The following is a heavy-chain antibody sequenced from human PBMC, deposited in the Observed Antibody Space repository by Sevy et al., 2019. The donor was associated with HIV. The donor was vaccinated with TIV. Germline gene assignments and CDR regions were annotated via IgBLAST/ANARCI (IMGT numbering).Heavy chain of an antibody. CDR3: ATTKDYYDSSGSPLDY. D-gene: IGHD3-22*01. CDR2: FDPEDGET. V-gene: IGHV1-24*01. Sequence: ASVKVSCKVSGYTLTQLSMHWVRQAPGKGLEWMGSFDPEDGETLYAQNFQGRVTMTEDTSTDTAYMALSSLRSEDTAIYYCATTKDYYDSSGSPLDYWGQGTLVTVSS. CDR1: GYTLTQLS. J-gene: IGHJ4*02.